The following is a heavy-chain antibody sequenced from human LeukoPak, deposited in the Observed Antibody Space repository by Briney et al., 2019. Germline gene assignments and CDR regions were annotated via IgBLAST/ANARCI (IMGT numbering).Heavy chain of an antibody. Sequence: ASVKVSCQASEYTSSDFYLNWVRQAPGQGLEWMGWINPYTGATIYAQTFQGRVTMTWDASIGTGYVELTRLTSDDTALYYCATSTVTHTRDPWGQGTPVTVSS. V-gene: IGHV1-2*02. CDR3: ATSTVTHTRDP. J-gene: IGHJ5*02. D-gene: IGHD1-1*01. CDR1: EYTSSDFY. CDR2: INPYTGAT.